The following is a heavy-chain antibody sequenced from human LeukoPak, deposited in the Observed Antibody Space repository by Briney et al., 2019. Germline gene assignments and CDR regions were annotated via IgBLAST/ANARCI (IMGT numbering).Heavy chain of an antibody. CDR3: AKFGLGFGDTAMPNPGYY. CDR2: ISGSGGST. CDR1: GGSISSSSYY. D-gene: IGHD5-18*01. J-gene: IGHJ4*02. Sequence: ETLSLTCTVSGGSISSSSYYWGWIRQPPGKGLEWVSAISGSGGSTYYADSVKGRFTISRDNSKNTMYLQMNSLRAEDTAVYYCAKFGLGFGDTAMPNPGYYWGQGTLVTVSS. V-gene: IGHV3-23*01.